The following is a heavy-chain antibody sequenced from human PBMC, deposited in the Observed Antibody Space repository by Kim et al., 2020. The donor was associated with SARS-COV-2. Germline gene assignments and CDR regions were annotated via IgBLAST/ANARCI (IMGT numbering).Heavy chain of an antibody. J-gene: IGHJ4*02. V-gene: IGHV4-59*13. Sequence: SETLSLTCKVSGGSMSSNYCTWPRQRPGQGLEWIGNSYDRGNTDSNPSPKRRVTLRVDTSKNDFPLWLSSVTAADTAVYYCAGGTDMALDYWGQGALDTVSS. D-gene: IGHD5-18*01. CDR1: GGSMSSNY. CDR3: AGGTDMALDY. CDR2: SYDRGNT.